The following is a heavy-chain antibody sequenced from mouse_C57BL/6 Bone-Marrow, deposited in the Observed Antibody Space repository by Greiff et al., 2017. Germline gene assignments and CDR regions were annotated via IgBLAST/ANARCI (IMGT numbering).Heavy chain of an antibody. CDR3: ARSGDSSGPGAMDY. Sequence: QVQLKQPGAELVKPGASVKLSCKASGYTFTSYWMHWVKQRPGQGLEWIGMIHPNSGSTNYNEKFKSKATLTVDKSSSTAYMQLSSLTSEDSAVYYCARSGDSSGPGAMDYGGQGTSVTVSS. V-gene: IGHV1-64*01. J-gene: IGHJ4*01. CDR1: GYTFTSYW. CDR2: IHPNSGST. D-gene: IGHD3-2*02.